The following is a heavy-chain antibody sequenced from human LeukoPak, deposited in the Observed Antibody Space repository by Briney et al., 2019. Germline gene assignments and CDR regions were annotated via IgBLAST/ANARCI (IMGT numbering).Heavy chain of an antibody. J-gene: IGHJ4*02. CDR1: GGSISSSSYY. D-gene: IGHD6-19*01. CDR3: AGGAVAGTTGFDY. Sequence: KPSETLSLTCTVSGGSISSSSYYWGWIRQPPGKGLEWIGSIYYSGSTYYNPSLKSRVTISVDTSKNQFSLKLSSVTAADTAVYYCAGGAVAGTTGFDYWGQGTLVTVSS. V-gene: IGHV4-39*07. CDR2: IYYSGST.